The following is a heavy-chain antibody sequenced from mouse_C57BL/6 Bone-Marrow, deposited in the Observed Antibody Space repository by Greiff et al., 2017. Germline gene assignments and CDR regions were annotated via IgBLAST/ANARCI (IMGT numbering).Heavy chain of an antibody. Sequence: EVQLQESGPGLVKPSQSLSLTCSVTGYSITSGYYWNWIRQFPGNKLEWMGSISYDGSNNYNPSLNNRISITRDTAKNQFFLKLNSVTTEDTATYYCARNGYFDYWGQGTTLTVSS. V-gene: IGHV3-6*01. CDR2: ISYDGSN. CDR1: GYSITSGYY. J-gene: IGHJ2*01. CDR3: ARNGYFDY.